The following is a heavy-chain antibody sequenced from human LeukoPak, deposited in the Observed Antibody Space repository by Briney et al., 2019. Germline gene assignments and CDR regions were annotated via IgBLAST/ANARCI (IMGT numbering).Heavy chain of an antibody. D-gene: IGHD1-26*01. CDR1: GYTFTSYY. CDR2: INPSGGST. CDR3: ARVGATHYGMDV. V-gene: IGHV1-46*01. J-gene: IGHJ6*02. Sequence: GASVKVSCKASGYTFTSYYMHWVRQAPGQGLEWMGIINPSGGSTSYAQKFQGRVTMTRDTSTSTVYMELSSLRSEDPAVYYCARVGATHYGMDVWGQGTTVTVSS.